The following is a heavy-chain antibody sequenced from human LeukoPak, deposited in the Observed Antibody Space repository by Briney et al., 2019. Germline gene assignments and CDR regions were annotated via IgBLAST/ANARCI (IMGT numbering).Heavy chain of an antibody. CDR2: ISGSGGST. Sequence: GGSLRLSCAASGFTFSTYAMSWVRQAPGKGLEWVSAISGSGGSTYYADSVKGRFTISRDNSRNTLSLQMSSLRAEDTAVYYCAKDDHGGSGWRDYYDYWGQGTLVTVSS. D-gene: IGHD6-19*01. CDR1: GFTFSTYA. J-gene: IGHJ4*02. CDR3: AKDDHGGSGWRDYYDY. V-gene: IGHV3-23*01.